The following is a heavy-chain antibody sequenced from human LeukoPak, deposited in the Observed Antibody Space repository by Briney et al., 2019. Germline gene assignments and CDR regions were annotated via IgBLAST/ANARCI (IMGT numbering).Heavy chain of an antibody. J-gene: IGHJ5*02. Sequence: SETLSLTCAIYGGSFSGYYWSWIRQPPGKGLEWIGEVNHSGTTNYNPSLKSRVTISVDTSKNQFSLKLSSVTAADTAVYYCARGARSSSSWRLGNWFDPWGQGALVTVSS. D-gene: IGHD6-13*01. CDR3: ARGARSSSSWRLGNWFDP. V-gene: IGHV4-34*01. CDR1: GGSFSGYY. CDR2: VNHSGTT.